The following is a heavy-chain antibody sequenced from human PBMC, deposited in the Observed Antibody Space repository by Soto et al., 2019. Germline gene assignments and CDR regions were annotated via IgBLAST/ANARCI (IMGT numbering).Heavy chain of an antibody. Sequence: TLSLTFTVSGDSITSEGYYWSWIRQHPGKGLEWIAYIYYIGSTYYNPSLKSRVTISVDPSKNQFSLKLRSVTAADTAVYYCAREDTSMAFDPWGQGTLVTVSS. D-gene: IGHD5-18*01. V-gene: IGHV4-31*03. CDR2: IYYIGST. CDR1: GDSITSEGYY. J-gene: IGHJ5*02. CDR3: AREDTSMAFDP.